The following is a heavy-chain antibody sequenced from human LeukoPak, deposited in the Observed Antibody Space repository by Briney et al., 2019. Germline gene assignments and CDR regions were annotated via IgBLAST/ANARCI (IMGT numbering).Heavy chain of an antibody. CDR3: ASATMVVFGPSDY. J-gene: IGHJ4*02. V-gene: IGHV3-48*03. CDR1: GFPVNSTY. D-gene: IGHD2-21*01. CDR2: ISNSGSTI. Sequence: PGGSLRLSCVASGFPVNSTYMNWVRQAPGKGLEWVSYISNSGSTIYYADSVKGRFTISRDNAKNSLFLQMNSRRAEDTAVYYCASATMVVFGPSDYWGQGTLVTVSS.